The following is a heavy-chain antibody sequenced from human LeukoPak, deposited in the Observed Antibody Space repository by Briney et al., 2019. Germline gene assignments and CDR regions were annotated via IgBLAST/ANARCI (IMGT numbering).Heavy chain of an antibody. J-gene: IGHJ6*03. CDR1: GFTFTSSA. D-gene: IGHD2/OR15-2a*01. CDR2: IVVGSGNT. Sequence: SVKVSCKASGFTFTSSAMQWVRQARGQRLEWIGWIVVGSGNTNYAQKFQERVTITRDMSTSTAYMELSSLRSEDTAVYYCATVPLLLGYYFMDVWGKGTTVTVSS. CDR3: ATVPLLLGYYFMDV. V-gene: IGHV1-58*02.